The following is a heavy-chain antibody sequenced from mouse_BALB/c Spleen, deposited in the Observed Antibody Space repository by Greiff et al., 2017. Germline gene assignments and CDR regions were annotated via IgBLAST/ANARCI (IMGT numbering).Heavy chain of an antibody. D-gene: IGHD2-14*01. V-gene: IGHV5-6*01. CDR2: ISSGGSYT. Sequence: EVQLVESGGDLVKPGGSLKLSCAASGFTFSSYGMSWVRQTPDKRLEWVATISSGGSYTYYPDSVKGRFTISRDNAKNTLYLQMSSLKSEDTAMYYCAREGVRRGWFAYWGQGTLVTVSA. J-gene: IGHJ3*01. CDR1: GFTFSSYG. CDR3: AREGVRRGWFAY.